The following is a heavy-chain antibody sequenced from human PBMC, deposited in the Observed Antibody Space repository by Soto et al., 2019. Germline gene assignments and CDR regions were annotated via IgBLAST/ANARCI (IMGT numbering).Heavy chain of an antibody. D-gene: IGHD4-17*01. CDR3: ARAVSTKKAPIDY. Sequence: QVQLVQSGAEVKKPGASVKVSCKASGYTFTTYYLHWLRQARGQGLEWMGIITPRDGTTRYEQKFQDRVTMTRDTSTSTVYMELSSLRSEDTAVYYCARAVSTKKAPIDYWGQGTLVTVSS. CDR1: GYTFTTYY. CDR2: ITPRDGTT. J-gene: IGHJ4*02. V-gene: IGHV1-46*01.